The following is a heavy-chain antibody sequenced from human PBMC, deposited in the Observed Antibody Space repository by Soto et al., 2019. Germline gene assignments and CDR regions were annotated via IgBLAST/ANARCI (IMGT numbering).Heavy chain of an antibody. V-gene: IGHV4-39*07. Sequence: SETLSLTCTVSGGSISSGSYYWDWIRQPPGKGLEWIGSIYYSGSTYYNPSLKNRVTISLDTSNNQFSLNLNSVTAADTAVYYCAREREPRYYYDSSGGFDPWGQGTLVTVSS. J-gene: IGHJ5*02. D-gene: IGHD3-22*01. CDR1: GGSISSGSYY. CDR3: AREREPRYYYDSSGGFDP. CDR2: IYYSGST.